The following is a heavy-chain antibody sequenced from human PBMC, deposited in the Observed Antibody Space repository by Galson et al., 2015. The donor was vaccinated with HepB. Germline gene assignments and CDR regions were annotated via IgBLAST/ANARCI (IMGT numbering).Heavy chain of an antibody. Sequence: SETLSLTCTVSGSSISSGYYWGWIRQPPGKGLEWIGSIYHSGSTYYNPSLKSRVTISVDTSKNQFSLKLSSVTAADTAVYYCARRARYSSGWSNPYYFDYWGQGTLVTVSS. J-gene: IGHJ4*02. CDR3: ARRARYSSGWSNPYYFDY. D-gene: IGHD6-19*01. CDR2: IYHSGST. V-gene: IGHV4-38-2*02. CDR1: GSSISSGYY.